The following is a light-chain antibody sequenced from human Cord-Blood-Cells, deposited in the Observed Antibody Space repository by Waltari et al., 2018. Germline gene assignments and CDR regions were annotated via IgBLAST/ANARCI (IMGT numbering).Light chain of an antibody. V-gene: IGLV2-14*01. CDR3: SSYTSSSTLV. J-gene: IGLJ1*01. Sequence: QSALTQPASVSGSPGQSITISCTGTSLDVGGYNYVSWYQQHPGKAPKLMIYEVSNRPSGVSNRFSGSKSGNTASLTISGLQAEDEADYYCSSYTSSSTLVFGTGTKVTVL. CDR1: SLDVGGYNY. CDR2: EVS.